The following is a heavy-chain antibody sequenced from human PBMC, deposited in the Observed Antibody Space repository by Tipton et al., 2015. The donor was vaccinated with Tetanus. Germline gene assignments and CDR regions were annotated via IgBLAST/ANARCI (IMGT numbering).Heavy chain of an antibody. V-gene: IGHV3-23*01. CDR3: AKSRASSHYRGAFEI. D-gene: IGHD3-10*01. J-gene: IGHJ3*02. CDR2: ISGSGDST. CDR1: GFTFSSYG. Sequence: SLRLSCAASGFTFSSYGMSWVRQAPAKGLEWVSGISGSGDSTYYADSVKDRFTISRDNSKLYLQMKSLRAEDRAVYYCAKSRASSHYRGAFEIWGQGTMVTVSS.